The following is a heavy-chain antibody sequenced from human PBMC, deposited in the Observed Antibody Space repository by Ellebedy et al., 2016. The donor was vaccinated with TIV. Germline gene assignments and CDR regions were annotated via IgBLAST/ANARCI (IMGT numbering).Heavy chain of an antibody. CDR1: GYTFTSYY. CDR3: ARGVPDCSGGSCYDSWFDP. J-gene: IGHJ5*02. D-gene: IGHD2-15*01. V-gene: IGHV1-46*01. Sequence: AASVKVSCKASGYTFTSYYMHWVRQAPGQGLEWMGIINSSGGSTSYAQKFQGRVTMTRDTSTSTVYMELSNLRSDDTAVYYCARGVPDCSGGSCYDSWFDPWGQGTLVTVSS. CDR2: INSSGGST.